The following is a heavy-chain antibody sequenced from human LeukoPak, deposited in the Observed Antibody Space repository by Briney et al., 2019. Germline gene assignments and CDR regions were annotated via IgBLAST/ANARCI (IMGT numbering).Heavy chain of an antibody. CDR2: ISPTGAGT. Sequence: GGSLRLSCAASGFTFNGYAMSWVRQAPGKGLEWVSAISPTGAGTYYADSVKGLFTISRDNSKNTLYLQMNSLRAEDTAVYNCARDRGSREDGMDVWGQGTTVTVSS. J-gene: IGHJ6*02. CDR3: ARDRGSREDGMDV. CDR1: GFTFNGYA. V-gene: IGHV3-23*01. D-gene: IGHD1-26*01.